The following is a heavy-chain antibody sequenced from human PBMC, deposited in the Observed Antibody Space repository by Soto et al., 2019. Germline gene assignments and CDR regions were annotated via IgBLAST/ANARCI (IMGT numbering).Heavy chain of an antibody. Sequence: ASVKVSCKASGYTFTNYDINWVRQATGQGLEWMGWMNPNSANTGYAQKFQGRVAMTRNTSISTAYMELSSLTSEDTAVYYCARGLSGGRYPWGQGTLVTVSS. CDR2: MNPNSANT. CDR1: GYTFTNYD. D-gene: IGHD6-25*01. V-gene: IGHV1-8*01. CDR3: ARGLSGGRYP. J-gene: IGHJ5*02.